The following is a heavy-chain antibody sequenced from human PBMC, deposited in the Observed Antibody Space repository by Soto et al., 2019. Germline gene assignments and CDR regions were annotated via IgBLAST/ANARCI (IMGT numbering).Heavy chain of an antibody. Sequence: QVQLVESGGGVVQPGRSLRLSCAASGFTFSSYGMHWVRLAPGKGLEWVAVISYDGSSKYYADSVKGRFTISRGNSKNPLYLQMNSMRAEDTTVYYCARGAVGAYFDYWGQGTLVTVSS. CDR3: ARGAVGAYFDY. D-gene: IGHD1-26*01. CDR2: ISYDGSSK. CDR1: GFTFSSYG. V-gene: IGHV3-30*19. J-gene: IGHJ4*02.